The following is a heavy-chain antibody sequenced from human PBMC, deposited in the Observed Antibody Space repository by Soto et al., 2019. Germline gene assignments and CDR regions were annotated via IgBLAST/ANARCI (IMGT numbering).Heavy chain of an antibody. CDR3: ARGKGFWSGYRYLDV. CDR1: GGSFSGYY. V-gene: IGHV4-34*01. Sequence: SETLSLTCAVYGGSFSGYYWSWIRQPPGKGLEWIGEINHSGSTNYNPSLKSRVTISVDTSKNQFSLKLSSVTAADTAVYYCARGKGFWSGYRYLDVWGQGTTVTVSS. D-gene: IGHD3-3*01. J-gene: IGHJ6*02. CDR2: INHSGST.